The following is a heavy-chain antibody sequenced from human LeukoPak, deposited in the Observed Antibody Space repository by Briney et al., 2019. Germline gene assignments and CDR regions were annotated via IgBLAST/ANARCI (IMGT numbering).Heavy chain of an antibody. Sequence: SETLSLTCTVSGGSVTSVSNYWGWIRQPPGKGLEWIGSVDYSGRTYYNPSLQSRATISVDTSKNQFSLKMTSVTAADTAVFYCARAGYTSGWYGRFYFDYWGQGSLVAVSS. J-gene: IGHJ4*02. CDR3: ARAGYTSGWYGRFYFDY. CDR1: GGSVTSVSNY. V-gene: IGHV4-39*01. D-gene: IGHD6-19*01. CDR2: VDYSGRT.